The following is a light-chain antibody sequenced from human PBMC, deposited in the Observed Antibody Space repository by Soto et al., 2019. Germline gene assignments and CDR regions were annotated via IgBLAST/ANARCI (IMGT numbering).Light chain of an antibody. CDR3: SSYTSSSTHYV. CDR1: SSDVGGYNY. CDR2: EVS. Sequence: SALTQPASVSGSPGQSITISCTGTSSDVGGYNYVSWYQQYPGKAPKLMIYEVSNRPSGVSNRFSGSKSGNTASLTISGLQAEDEADYYCSSYTSSSTHYVFGIGTKVTVL. J-gene: IGLJ1*01. V-gene: IGLV2-14*01.